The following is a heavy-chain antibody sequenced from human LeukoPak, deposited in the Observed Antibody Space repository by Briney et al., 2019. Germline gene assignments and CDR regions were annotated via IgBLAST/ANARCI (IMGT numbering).Heavy chain of an antibody. CDR1: GGSISSSSYY. CDR2: IYYSGRT. D-gene: IGHD5-18*01. Sequence: SETLSLTCTVSGGSISSSSYYWSWIRQPPGKGLEWIGYIYYSGRTNYNPSLKSRVTISVDTSKSQFSLKLSSVTAADTAVYYCARAGRGYNYGFVPSELDYYYYYINVWGKGTTVTVSS. CDR3: ARAGRGYNYGFVPSELDYYYYYINV. J-gene: IGHJ6*03. V-gene: IGHV4-61*01.